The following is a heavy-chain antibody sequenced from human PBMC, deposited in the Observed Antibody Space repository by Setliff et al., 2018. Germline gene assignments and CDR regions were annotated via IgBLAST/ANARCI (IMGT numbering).Heavy chain of an antibody. Sequence: SETLSLTCTVSGGSISNTYYYWSWIRQPAGKGLEWIGHIYTSWSTNYNPSLKSRVTISVDTSKNQFSLKLTSVTAADTAVYYCARDGGDGYGVDAYAGGGFDIWGQGTMVTVSS. J-gene: IGHJ3*02. CDR2: IYTSWST. CDR3: ARDGGDGYGVDAYAGGGFDI. V-gene: IGHV4-61*09. D-gene: IGHD4-17*01. CDR1: GGSISNTYYY.